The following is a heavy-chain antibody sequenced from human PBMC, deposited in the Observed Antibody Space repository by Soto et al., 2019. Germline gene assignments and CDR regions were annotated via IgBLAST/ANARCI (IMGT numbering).Heavy chain of an antibody. J-gene: IGHJ4*02. Sequence: QLQLQESGPGLVKPSETLSLTCTVSGGSISSSPYYWGWIRQPPGEGLEWVGSIYYSGSTYYNPSLRSRVTISGDTSKNQFSLRLTSLTAADAAVYYCARPPSSGAWLDYWGQGILVTVSS. CDR3: ARPPSSGAWLDY. CDR1: GGSISSSPYY. CDR2: IYYSGST. V-gene: IGHV4-39*01. D-gene: IGHD6-25*01.